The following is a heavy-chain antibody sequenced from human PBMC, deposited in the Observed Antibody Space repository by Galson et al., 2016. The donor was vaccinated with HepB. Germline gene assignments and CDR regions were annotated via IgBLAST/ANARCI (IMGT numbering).Heavy chain of an antibody. D-gene: IGHD5-12*01. CDR2: ISGSGGGA. Sequence: SLRLSCAASGFSFSNFAMSWVRQAPGKGLEWVSAISGSGGGAYYADSVKGRFTISRDNSKNTVFLQMNSLRADDSAVYKCVKHSGFDRNYFDDWGHGTRVAFSS. V-gene: IGHV3-23*01. CDR1: GFSFSNFA. J-gene: IGHJ4*01. CDR3: VKHSGFDRNYFDD.